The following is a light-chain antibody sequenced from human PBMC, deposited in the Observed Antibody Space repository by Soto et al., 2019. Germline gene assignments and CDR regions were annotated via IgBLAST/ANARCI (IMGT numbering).Light chain of an antibody. CDR3: QQYDSYSSIA. V-gene: IGKV1-5*03. CDR1: QSINAW. CDR2: QAS. J-gene: IGKJ5*01. Sequence: DIQMTQSPSTLSASVGDRVTIACRASQSINAWLAWYQQKPGKAPNLLIYQASTLQIGVPSRFSGSGSGTEFTLTINSLQPDDFATYFCQQYDSYSSIAFGQGTRLEIK.